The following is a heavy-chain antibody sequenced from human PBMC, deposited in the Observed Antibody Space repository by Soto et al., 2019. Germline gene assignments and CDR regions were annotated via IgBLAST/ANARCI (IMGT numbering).Heavy chain of an antibody. Sequence: QVQLVESGGGVVQPGRSLRLSCAASGFTFSSYGMHWVRQAPGKGLEWVAVISYDGSNKYYADSVKGRFTISRDNSKNTLYLQMNSLRAEDTAVYYCAKDREPSGWTQYYFDYWGQGTLVTVSS. CDR2: ISYDGSNK. CDR3: AKDREPSGWTQYYFDY. V-gene: IGHV3-30*18. D-gene: IGHD6-19*01. J-gene: IGHJ4*02. CDR1: GFTFSSYG.